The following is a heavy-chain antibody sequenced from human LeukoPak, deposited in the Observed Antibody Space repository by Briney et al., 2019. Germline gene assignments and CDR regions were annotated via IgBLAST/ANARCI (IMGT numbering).Heavy chain of an antibody. V-gene: IGHV3-23*01. Sequence: AGSLRLSCAASGFTFCCYALIWVRQAPVMGLEWVSGISGSGGSTYYADSVKGRFTIFRDNSKNTLYLQMNSLRAEDTAVYHCANGWSPDYWGRGTLVTVSS. CDR1: GFTFCCYA. CDR2: ISGSGGST. J-gene: IGHJ4*02. D-gene: IGHD2-15*01. CDR3: ANGWSPDY.